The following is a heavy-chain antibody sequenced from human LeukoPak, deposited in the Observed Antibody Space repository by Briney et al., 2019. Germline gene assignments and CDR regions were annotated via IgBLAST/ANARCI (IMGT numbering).Heavy chain of an antibody. CDR1: GFTFSSYW. D-gene: IGHD4-17*01. V-gene: IGHV3-7*01. Sequence: GGSLRLSCAASGFTFSSYWMSWLRQAPGKGLEWVANIKPDGSEKYCVDSVKGRFTISRDNAKKSLYLQMNSLRAEDTAVYYCARGDFNDYGDYVDAFEIWGQGTMVTVSA. CDR3: ARGDFNDYGDYVDAFEI. J-gene: IGHJ3*02. CDR2: IKPDGSEK.